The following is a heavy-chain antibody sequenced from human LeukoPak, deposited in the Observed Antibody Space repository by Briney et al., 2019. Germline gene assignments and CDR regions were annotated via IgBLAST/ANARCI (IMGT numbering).Heavy chain of an antibody. CDR1: GFTFSSYW. Sequence: GGSLRLSCAASGFTFSSYWMSWVRQAPGRGLEWVANIKQDGSEKYYVDSVKGRFTISRDNAKNSLYLQMNSLRAEDTAVYYCARIRKAGYSYGSYYYYGMDVWGQGTTVPVSS. D-gene: IGHD5-18*01. CDR2: IKQDGSEK. J-gene: IGHJ6*02. V-gene: IGHV3-7*04. CDR3: ARIRKAGYSYGSYYYYGMDV.